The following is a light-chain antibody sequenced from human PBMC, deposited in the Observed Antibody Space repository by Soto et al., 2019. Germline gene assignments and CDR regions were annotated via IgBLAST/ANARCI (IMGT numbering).Light chain of an antibody. J-gene: IGKJ2*01. CDR3: QQSYIPPPT. V-gene: IGKV1-39*01. Sequence: DIQMTQSPSSLSASVGDRVTITCRASQSINTYLNWYQQKPGKVPKLLIYGVFSLESGVQWRFSGSESGTDFTLTISSLQPEDFAVYYCQQSYIPPPTFGQGTKVEIK. CDR2: GVF. CDR1: QSINTY.